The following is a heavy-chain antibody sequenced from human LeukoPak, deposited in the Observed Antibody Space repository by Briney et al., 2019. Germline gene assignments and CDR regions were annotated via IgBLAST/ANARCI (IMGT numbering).Heavy chain of an antibody. Sequence: SVKVSCKASGGTFSSYAISWVRQAPGQGLEWMGGIIPIFGTANYAQKFQGRVTITADESTSTAYMELSSLRSEDTAVYYCARGCITTLGVVGYYYYMDVWGKGTTVTVSS. CDR3: ARGCITTLGVVGYYYYMDV. J-gene: IGHJ6*03. CDR1: GGTFSSYA. V-gene: IGHV1-69*13. CDR2: IIPIFGTA. D-gene: IGHD3-3*01.